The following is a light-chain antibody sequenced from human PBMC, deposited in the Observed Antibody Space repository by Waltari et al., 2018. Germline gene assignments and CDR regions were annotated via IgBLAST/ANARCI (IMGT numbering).Light chain of an antibody. J-gene: IGLJ2*01. Sequence: QSALPQPPSASGPPGPSVPLSCTVTSSDVGRSDYLSLYQHHPGKAPKLLIYGVTKRPSGGTARFSGSKSGNTASLTISGLQTDDEAHYYCSSYAGTNNLLFGGGTKVTVL. V-gene: IGLV2-8*01. CDR2: GVT. CDR1: SSDVGRSDY. CDR3: SSYAGTNNLL.